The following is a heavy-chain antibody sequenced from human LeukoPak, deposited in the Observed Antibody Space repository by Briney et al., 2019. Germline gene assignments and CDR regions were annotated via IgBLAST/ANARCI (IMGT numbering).Heavy chain of an antibody. V-gene: IGHV4-31*03. CDR3: ARGRYSRPYCFDY. Sequence: SQTLSLTCTVSGGSISSGGYYWSWIRQHPGKGLEWIGYIYYSGSTYYNPSLKSRVTISVDTSKNQFSLKLSSVTAADTAVYYCARGRYSRPYCFDYWGQGTLVTVSS. CDR2: IYYSGST. D-gene: IGHD6-13*01. CDR1: GGSISSGGYY. J-gene: IGHJ4*02.